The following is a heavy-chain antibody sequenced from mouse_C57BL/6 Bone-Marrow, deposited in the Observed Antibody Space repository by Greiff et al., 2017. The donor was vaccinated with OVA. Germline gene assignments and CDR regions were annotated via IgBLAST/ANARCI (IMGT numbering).Heavy chain of an antibody. D-gene: IGHD1-1*01. CDR2: IRSKSNTYAT. V-gene: IGHV10-1*01. CDR3: VSPYYYGSSLAWLAY. Sequence: EVKLVESGGGLVQPKGSLKLSCAASGFSFNTYAMNWVRQAPGKGLEWVARIRSKSNTYATYYADSVKDRFTISRDDSESMLYLQMNNLKTEDTAMYYCVSPYYYGSSLAWLAYWGQGTLVTVSA. CDR1: GFSFNTYA. J-gene: IGHJ3*01.